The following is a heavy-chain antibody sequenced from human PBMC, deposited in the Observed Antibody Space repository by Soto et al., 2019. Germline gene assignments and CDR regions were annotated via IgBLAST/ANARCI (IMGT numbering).Heavy chain of an antibody. V-gene: IGHV4-59*01. CDR3: ARYSSSQGVDNWFDP. CDR1: GGSIISYY. Sequence: SETLSLTCTVSGGSIISYYCSWIRHPPGKGLEGIGYIYYSGITNYNPSLKSRVTISVDTSKNQFSLKLSSVTAPDTAVYYCARYSSSQGVDNWFDPWGHGTLVNVSS. J-gene: IGHJ5*02. D-gene: IGHD6-6*01. CDR2: IYYSGIT.